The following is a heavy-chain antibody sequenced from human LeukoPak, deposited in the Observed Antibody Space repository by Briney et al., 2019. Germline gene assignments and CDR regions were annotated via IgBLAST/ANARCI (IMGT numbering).Heavy chain of an antibody. V-gene: IGHV1-2*02. CDR3: ARRSHYYDSSPFDY. J-gene: IGHJ4*02. CDR2: INPNSGGT. CDR1: GYTFTGYY. Sequence: ASVKVSCKASGYTFTGYYMHWVRQAPGQGPEWMGWINPNSGGTNYAQKFQGRVTMTRDTSISTAYMELSRLRSDDTAVYYCARRSHYYDSSPFDYWGQGTLVTVSS. D-gene: IGHD3-22*01.